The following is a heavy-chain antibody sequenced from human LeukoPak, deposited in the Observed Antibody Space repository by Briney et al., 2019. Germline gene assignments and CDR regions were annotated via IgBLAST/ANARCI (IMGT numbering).Heavy chain of an antibody. V-gene: IGHV5-51*01. CDR1: GYSSTTYW. CDR2: IYPGDSDT. CDR3: ARQRDDAYDSSGYFGA. Sequence: GESLKISCKGSGYSSTTYWIGWVRQMPGKGLEWMGIIYPGDSDTTYSPSFRGQVTISVDKSISTAYLQWSSLKASDTAMYYCARQRDDAYDSSGYFGAWGQGTLVTVSS. D-gene: IGHD3-22*01. J-gene: IGHJ5*02.